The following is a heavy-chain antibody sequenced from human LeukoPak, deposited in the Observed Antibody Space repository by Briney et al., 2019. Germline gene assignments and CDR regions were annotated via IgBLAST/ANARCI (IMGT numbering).Heavy chain of an antibody. J-gene: IGHJ4*02. D-gene: IGHD5-18*01. Sequence: VASVTVSCKASGYTFTSYGINWVRQAPGQGLEWMGWMNPNSGNTGYAQKFQGRVTMTRNTSISTAYMELSSLRSEDTAVYYCARHVDTAMGGWGQGTLVTVSS. V-gene: IGHV1-8*01. CDR1: GYTFTSYG. CDR3: ARHVDTAMGG. CDR2: MNPNSGNT.